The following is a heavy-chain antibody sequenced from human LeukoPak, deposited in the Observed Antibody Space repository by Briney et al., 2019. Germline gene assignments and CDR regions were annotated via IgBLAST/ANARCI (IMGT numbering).Heavy chain of an antibody. J-gene: IGHJ3*02. D-gene: IGHD5-18*01. CDR1: GYTFTGYY. V-gene: IGHV1-2*02. CDR3: ARESDTAMVTGAFDI. Sequence: GASAKVSCKASGYTFTGYYMHWVRQAPGQGLEWMGWINPNSGGTNYAQKFQGRVTMTRDTSISTAYMELSRLRSDDTAVYYCARESDTAMVTGAFDIWGQGTMVTVSS. CDR2: INPNSGGT.